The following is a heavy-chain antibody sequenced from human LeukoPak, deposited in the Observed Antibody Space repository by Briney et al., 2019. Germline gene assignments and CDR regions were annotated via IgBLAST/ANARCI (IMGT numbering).Heavy chain of an antibody. D-gene: IGHD6-19*01. Sequence: PGGSLRLSCAASGFAFSGYWMHWVRQAPGKGLVWLSRINSDGSSRSYVDSVMGRFTISRDNAKNTLYLQLDSLRAEDTAVYYCARGLAVAGSSWFDPWGQGTLVSVSS. CDR1: GFAFSGYW. CDR2: INSDGSSR. V-gene: IGHV3-74*01. CDR3: ARGLAVAGSSWFDP. J-gene: IGHJ5*02.